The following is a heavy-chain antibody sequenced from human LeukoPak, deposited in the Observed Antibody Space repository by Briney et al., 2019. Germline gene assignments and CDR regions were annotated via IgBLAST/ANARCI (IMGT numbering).Heavy chain of an antibody. CDR2: ISSSSSYI. CDR3: ARGKYSSSWDPSSDY. V-gene: IGHV3-21*01. J-gene: IGHJ4*02. D-gene: IGHD6-13*01. CDR1: GFTFSSYS. Sequence: PGGSLRLSCAASGFTFSSYSMNWVCQAPGKGLEWVSSISSSSSYIYYADSVKGRFTISRDNAKNSLYLQMNSLRAEDTAVYYCARGKYSSSWDPSSDYWGQGTLVTVSS.